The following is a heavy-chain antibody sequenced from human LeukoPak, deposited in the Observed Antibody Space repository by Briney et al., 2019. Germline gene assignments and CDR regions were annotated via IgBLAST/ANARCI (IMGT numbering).Heavy chain of an antibody. CDR3: ARGYYDISVDPPTIDY. CDR2: IYYLGST. CDR1: AGSISTYY. D-gene: IGHD3-9*01. J-gene: IGHJ4*02. Sequence: PSETLSLTCTVSAGSISTYYWSWIRQPPGKGLEWIGYIYYLGSTNYNPSLKSRVTISLDTSKNQFSLNLSSVTAEDTAVYYCARGYYDISVDPPTIDYWGQGTLVTVSS. V-gene: IGHV4-59*12.